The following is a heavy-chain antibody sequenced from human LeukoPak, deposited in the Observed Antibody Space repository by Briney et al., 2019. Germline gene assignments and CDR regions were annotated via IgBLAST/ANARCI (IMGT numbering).Heavy chain of an antibody. CDR1: GFTFSSYG. Sequence: PGGSLRLSCAASGFTFSSYGMHWVRQAPGKGLEWVANIKQDGSEKYYVDSVKGRFTISRDNAKNSLYLQMNSLRAEDTAVYYCARASDYYDSSGYLTWGQGTLVTVSS. V-gene: IGHV3-7*03. D-gene: IGHD3-22*01. CDR3: ARASDYYDSSGYLT. CDR2: IKQDGSEK. J-gene: IGHJ5*02.